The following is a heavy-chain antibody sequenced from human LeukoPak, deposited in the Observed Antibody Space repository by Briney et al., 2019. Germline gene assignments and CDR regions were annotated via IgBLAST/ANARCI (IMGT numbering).Heavy chain of an antibody. Sequence: PSETLSLTCTVSGYSISSGYYWGWIRQPPGKGLEWIGSIYHSGSTYYNPSLKSRVTISVDTSKNQFSLKLSSVTAADTAVYYYATIPKAGTYYYYYYMDVWGKGTTVTISS. J-gene: IGHJ6*03. D-gene: IGHD1-1*01. V-gene: IGHV4-38-2*02. CDR2: IYHSGST. CDR3: ATIPKAGTYYYYYYMDV. CDR1: GYSISSGYY.